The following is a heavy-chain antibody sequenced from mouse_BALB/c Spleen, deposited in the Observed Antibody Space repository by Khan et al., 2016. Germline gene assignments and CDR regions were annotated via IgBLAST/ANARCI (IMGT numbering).Heavy chain of an antibody. Sequence: EVELVESGGGLVKPGGSLKLSCAASGFTFITYAMSWVRQTPEKRLEWVASISSGGTTYYPDSMKGRFTISRDNARNNLYLQMSSLRSEDTAMYYCSKEEDAMDYWGQGTSVTVSS. CDR1: GFTFITYA. J-gene: IGHJ4*01. V-gene: IGHV5-6-5*01. CDR3: SKEEDAMDY. CDR2: ISSGGTT.